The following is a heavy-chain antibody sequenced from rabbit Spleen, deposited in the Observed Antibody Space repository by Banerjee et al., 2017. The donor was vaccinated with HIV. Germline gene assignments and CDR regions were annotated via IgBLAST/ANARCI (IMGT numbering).Heavy chain of an antibody. J-gene: IGHJ4*01. V-gene: IGHV1S40*01. CDR1: GFSLFMYW. CDR3: ARDAGSGHYIDAYFDL. Sequence: QSLEESGGGLVKPGGTLTLTCKASGFSLFMYWMCWVRQAPGKGLEWIACIDAGSSDFTYFASWAKGRFTISKTSSTTVTLQMTSLTVADTATYFCARDAGSGHYIDAYFDLWGPGTLVTVS. CDR2: IDAGSSDFT. D-gene: IGHD8-1*01.